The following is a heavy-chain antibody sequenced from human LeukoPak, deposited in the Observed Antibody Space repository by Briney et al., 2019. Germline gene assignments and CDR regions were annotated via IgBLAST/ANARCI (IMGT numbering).Heavy chain of an antibody. CDR3: ARVPLSMIVVVTRQI. Sequence: SETLSLTCTVSGGSISSSSYYWGWIRQPPGKGLEWIGSIYYSGSTYYNPSLKSRVTISVDTSKNQFSLKLSPVTAADTAVYYCARVPLSMIVVVTRQIWGQGTMVTVSS. J-gene: IGHJ3*02. CDR2: IYYSGST. CDR1: GGSISSSSYY. V-gene: IGHV4-39*01. D-gene: IGHD3-22*01.